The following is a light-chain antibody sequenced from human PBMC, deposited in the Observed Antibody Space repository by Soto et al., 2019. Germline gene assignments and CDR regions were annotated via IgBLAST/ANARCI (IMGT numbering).Light chain of an antibody. CDR1: SSDVGAYNY. J-gene: IGLJ1*01. CDR2: DVS. CDR3: TSYTSSSTYV. Sequence: QSALTQPASVSGSPGESITISCTGTSSDVGAYNYVSWYQQDPSKAPKLMIYDVSSRPSGVSNRFSGSKSGHTASLTISGLQAEDEADYYCTSYTSSSTYVFGTGTKLTVL. V-gene: IGLV2-14*01.